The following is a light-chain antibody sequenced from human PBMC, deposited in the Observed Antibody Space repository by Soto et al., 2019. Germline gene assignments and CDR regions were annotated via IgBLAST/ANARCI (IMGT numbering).Light chain of an antibody. CDR3: QQYNNWPPWT. CDR1: QSVTNN. CDR2: GAS. Sequence: EIVLTQSPDTLSLSPGERATLSCLASQSVTNNYLAWFQQKPGQAPRLLIYGASTRATGIPARFSGSGSRTEFTLTISSLQSEDFAVYYCQQYNNWPPWTFGQGTKVDIK. V-gene: IGKV3-15*01. J-gene: IGKJ1*01.